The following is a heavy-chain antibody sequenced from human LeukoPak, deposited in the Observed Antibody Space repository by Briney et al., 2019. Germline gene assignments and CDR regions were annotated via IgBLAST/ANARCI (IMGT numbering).Heavy chain of an antibody. J-gene: IGHJ6*03. D-gene: IGHD3-10*01. Sequence: PGGSLRLSCAASGFTFSDYYMSWIRQAPGKGLEWVSYTSSSGSTIYYADSVKGRFTISRDNAKNSLYLQMNSLRAEDTAVYYCARDRGYYYYYMDVWGKGTTVTVSS. CDR1: GFTFSDYY. V-gene: IGHV3-11*04. CDR2: TSSSGSTI. CDR3: ARDRGYYYYYMDV.